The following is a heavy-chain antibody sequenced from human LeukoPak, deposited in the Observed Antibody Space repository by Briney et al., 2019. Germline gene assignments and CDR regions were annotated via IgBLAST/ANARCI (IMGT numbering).Heavy chain of an antibody. D-gene: IGHD6-19*01. CDR2: IYTSGST. V-gene: IGHV4-4*07. CDR1: GGSISSYY. J-gene: IGHJ3*02. Sequence: PSETLSLTCTVSGGSISSYYWSWIRQPAGKGLEWIGRIYTSGSTNYNPSLKSRVTMSVDTSKNQFSLKLSSVTAADTAVYYCARSRGGWVVGQHALDIWGQGKMVTVS. CDR3: ARSRGGWVVGQHALDI.